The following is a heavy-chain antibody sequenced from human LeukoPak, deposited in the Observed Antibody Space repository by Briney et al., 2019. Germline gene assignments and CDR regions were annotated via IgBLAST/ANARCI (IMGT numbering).Heavy chain of an antibody. D-gene: IGHD5-18*01. CDR3: ARGGYSHGQGGKYYYYYMDV. V-gene: IGHV1-69*05. Sequence: ASVKVSCKASGGTFSSYAISWVRQAPGQGLEWMGGIIPIFGTANYAQKFQGRVTITTDESTSTAYMELSSLRSEDTAVYYCARGGYSHGQGGKYYYYYMDVWGRGTTVTVSS. CDR2: IIPIFGTA. CDR1: GGTFSSYA. J-gene: IGHJ6*03.